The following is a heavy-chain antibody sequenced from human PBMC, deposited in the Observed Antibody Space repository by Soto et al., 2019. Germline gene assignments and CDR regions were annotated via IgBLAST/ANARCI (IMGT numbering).Heavy chain of an antibody. D-gene: IGHD5-18*01. CDR2: ISNSGGT. CDR3: ATESGSTYGYFDH. V-gene: IGHV4-30-4*01. CDR1: GGSVTSDEYY. J-gene: IGHJ4*02. Sequence: LSLTCTVSGGSVTSDEYYWTWIRQSPGKGLEWIGYISNSGGTGYNPSLKTRLSMSVDRSKNQFTLRLTSVTAADTAVYFCATESGSTYGYFDHWGQGTQVTVSS.